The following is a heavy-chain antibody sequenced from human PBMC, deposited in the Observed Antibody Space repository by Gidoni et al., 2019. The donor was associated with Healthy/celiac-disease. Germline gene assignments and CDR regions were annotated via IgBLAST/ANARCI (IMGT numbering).Heavy chain of an antibody. CDR2: INPNSGGT. J-gene: IGHJ6*02. V-gene: IGHV1-2*04. CDR3: ARDNRMGHQLLRGSYYGMDV. D-gene: IGHD2-2*01. CDR1: GYTFTGYY. Sequence: QVQLVQSGAAVPKPGASVKVYCKASGYTFTGYYMHWVRQAPGQGLEWMGWINPNSGGTNYAQELQGWVTMTMDTSISTAYMELSRLRSDDTAVYYCARDNRMGHQLLRGSYYGMDVWGQGTTVTVSS.